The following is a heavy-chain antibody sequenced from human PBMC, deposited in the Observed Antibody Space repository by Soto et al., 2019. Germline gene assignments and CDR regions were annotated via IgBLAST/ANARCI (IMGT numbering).Heavy chain of an antibody. Sequence: SETLSLTCAVSGGSISSSNWCSWVRQPPGKGLEWIGEIYHSGSTNYNPPLKSRVTISVDKSKNQFSLKLSSVTAADTAVYYCASFTPYSSGWYGGDAFDIWGQGTMVTVSS. CDR3: ASFTPYSSGWYGGDAFDI. CDR1: GGSISSSNW. D-gene: IGHD6-19*01. J-gene: IGHJ3*02. V-gene: IGHV4-4*02. CDR2: IYHSGST.